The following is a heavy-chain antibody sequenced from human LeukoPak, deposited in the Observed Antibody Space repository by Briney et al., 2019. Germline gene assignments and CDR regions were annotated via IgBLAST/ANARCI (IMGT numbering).Heavy chain of an antibody. V-gene: IGHV4-31*03. CDR1: GGSISSSSYY. CDR2: IHYSGNT. D-gene: IGHD3-22*01. Sequence: SETLSLTCTVSGGSISSSSYYWGWIRQPPGKGLEWIGYIHYSGNTYYNPSLKSRITISVDTSKYQFSLKLSSVTAADTAVYYCASGNGYYYRYFDYWGQGTLVTVSS. CDR3: ASGNGYYYRYFDY. J-gene: IGHJ4*02.